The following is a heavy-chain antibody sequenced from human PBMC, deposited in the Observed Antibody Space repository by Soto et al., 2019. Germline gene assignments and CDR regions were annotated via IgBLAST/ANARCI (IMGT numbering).Heavy chain of an antibody. V-gene: IGHV1-69*12. Sequence: QVQLVQSGAEVKKPGSSVKVSYKASGGTFSSYAISWVRQAPGQGLEWMGGIIPIFGTANYAQKFQGRVTITADESTSTAYMELSSLRSEDTAVYYCARQWELLAGDWYFDLWGRGTLVTVSS. CDR3: ARQWELLAGDWYFDL. J-gene: IGHJ2*01. D-gene: IGHD1-26*01. CDR1: GGTFSSYA. CDR2: IIPIFGTA.